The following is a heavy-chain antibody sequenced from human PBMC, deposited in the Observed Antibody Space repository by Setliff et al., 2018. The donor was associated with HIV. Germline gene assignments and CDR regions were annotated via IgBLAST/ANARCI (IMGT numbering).Heavy chain of an antibody. D-gene: IGHD5-12*01. J-gene: IGHJ4*02. CDR3: ARRGAYGYDYLDY. CDR2: IFTSGSA. V-gene: IGHV4-61*02. Sequence: PSETLSLTCTVSGGSISSTSHYWTWIRQPAEKGLEWLGRIFTSGSASYNPSLESRVTFSVDTSKNQFALKLTSVTAADTAVYYCARRGAYGYDYLDYWGPGTLVTVSS. CDR1: GGSISSTSHY.